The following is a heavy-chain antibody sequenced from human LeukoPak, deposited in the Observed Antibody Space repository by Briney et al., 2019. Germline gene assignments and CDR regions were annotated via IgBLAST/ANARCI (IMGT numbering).Heavy chain of an antibody. CDR1: GYTFTGYY. CDR3: ARVGKTPYSSGWYGGDY. J-gene: IGHJ4*02. Sequence: GASVKVSRKASGYTFTGYYMHWVRQAPGQGLEWMGWINPNSGGTNYAQKFQGRVTMTRDTSISTAYMELSRLRSDDTAVYYCARVGKTPYSSGWYGGDYWGQGTLVTVSS. V-gene: IGHV1-2*02. CDR2: INPNSGGT. D-gene: IGHD6-19*01.